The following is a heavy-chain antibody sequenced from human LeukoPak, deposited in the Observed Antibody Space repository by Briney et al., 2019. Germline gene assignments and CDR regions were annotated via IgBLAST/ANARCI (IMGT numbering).Heavy chain of an antibody. Sequence: PSETLSLTCTVSGGSLRSYYWSWIRQSPGKGLEWIGYIYYSGSTAYNPSLKSRVTVSVDTSKNQFSLMLTSVTAADTAVYYCARGVGLNYFDYWGQGTLVTVSS. J-gene: IGHJ4*02. CDR3: ARGVGLNYFDY. CDR2: IYYSGST. V-gene: IGHV4-59*08. D-gene: IGHD1-26*01. CDR1: GGSLRSYY.